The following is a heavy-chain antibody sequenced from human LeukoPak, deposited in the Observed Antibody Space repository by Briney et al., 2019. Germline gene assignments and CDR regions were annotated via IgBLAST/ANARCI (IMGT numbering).Heavy chain of an antibody. V-gene: IGHV1-3*01. J-gene: IGHJ4*02. Sequence: ASVKVSCKASGYTFTSYAMHWVRQAPGQRLEWMGWINAGNGNTKYSQKFQGRVTITRDTSASTAYMELSSLRSEDTAVYYRARNRDYDYVWGVGYWGQGTLVTVSS. CDR1: GYTFTSYA. CDR3: ARNRDYDYVWGVGY. CDR2: INAGNGNT. D-gene: IGHD3-16*01.